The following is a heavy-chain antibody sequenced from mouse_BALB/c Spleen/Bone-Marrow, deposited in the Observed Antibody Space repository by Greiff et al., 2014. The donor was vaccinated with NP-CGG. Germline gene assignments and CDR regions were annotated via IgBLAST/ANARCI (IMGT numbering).Heavy chain of an antibody. CDR3: ARSGDYGSSLAY. Sequence: EVKLMESGAKLVKPGASVKLSCTASGFNIKDTYMHWVKQRPEQGLEWIGRIDPANGNTKYDPKFQGKATITADTSSNTAYLQLSSLTSEDTAVYYCARSGDYGSSLAYWGQGTLVTVSA. CDR2: IDPANGNT. D-gene: IGHD1-1*01. J-gene: IGHJ3*01. CDR1: GFNIKDTY. V-gene: IGHV14-3*02.